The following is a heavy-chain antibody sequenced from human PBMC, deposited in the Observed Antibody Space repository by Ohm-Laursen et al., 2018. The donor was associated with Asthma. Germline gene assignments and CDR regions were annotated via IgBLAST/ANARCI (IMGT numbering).Heavy chain of an antibody. D-gene: IGHD1-26*01. Sequence: SLRLSCAASGYTFSRYSIHWVRQIPGKGLEWVAVIWYDGSNKYYADSVKGRFTISRDNSKNTLYLQMNSLRAEDTAVYYCARGEVGATTGFCDYWGQGTLVTVSS. V-gene: IGHV3-33*08. CDR3: ARGEVGATTGFCDY. CDR1: GYTFSRYS. CDR2: IWYDGSNK. J-gene: IGHJ4*02.